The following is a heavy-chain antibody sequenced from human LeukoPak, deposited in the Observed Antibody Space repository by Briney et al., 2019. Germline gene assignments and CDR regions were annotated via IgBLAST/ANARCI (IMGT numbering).Heavy chain of an antibody. V-gene: IGHV4-59*08. Sequence: SETLSLTCTVSGASIGSYYWSWIRQPPGKGLEWIGYISQNGYTKYTPSLKSRVTISRDPPENQFSLILSSVTAADTAVYYCTRHDVVAVIGHGMAVWGQGTTVTVSS. D-gene: IGHD2-15*01. CDR2: ISQNGYT. CDR3: TRHDVVAVIGHGMAV. J-gene: IGHJ6*02. CDR1: GASIGSYY.